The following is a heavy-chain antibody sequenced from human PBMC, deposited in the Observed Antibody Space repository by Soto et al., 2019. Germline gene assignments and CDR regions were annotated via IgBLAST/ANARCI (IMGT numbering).Heavy chain of an antibody. J-gene: IGHJ4*02. Sequence: GGSLSLSCAASGFTFSSYAMHWVRQAPGKGLEWVAVISYDGSNKYYADSVKGRFTISRDNSKNTLYLQMNSLRAEDTAVYYCARDSSSSFGIDYWGQGTLVTVSS. D-gene: IGHD6-6*01. CDR3: ARDSSSSFGIDY. CDR2: ISYDGSNK. V-gene: IGHV3-30*04. CDR1: GFTFSSYA.